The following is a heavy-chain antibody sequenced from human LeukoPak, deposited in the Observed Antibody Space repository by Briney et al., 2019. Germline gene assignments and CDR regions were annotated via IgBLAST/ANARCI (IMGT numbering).Heavy chain of an antibody. Sequence: GASVKVSCMASGYTFTGYYMHWVRQAPGQGREWMGWIYTNSGGKNYAQELQGRVTLNRDTSISTAYMELSRLRSDDTAVYFCAREVRHCSSTSGYFLPWGQGTLVTVSS. D-gene: IGHD2-2*01. J-gene: IGHJ4*02. CDR3: AREVRHCSSTSGYFLP. CDR2: IYTNSGGK. CDR1: GYTFTGYY. V-gene: IGHV1-2*02.